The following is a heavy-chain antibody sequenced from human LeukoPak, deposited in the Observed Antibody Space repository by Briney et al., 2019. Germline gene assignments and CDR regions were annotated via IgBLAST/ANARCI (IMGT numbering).Heavy chain of an antibody. V-gene: IGHV3-21*01. CDR1: GFTFSSYS. J-gene: IGHJ2*01. D-gene: IGHD2-2*01. Sequence: GGSLRLSCAASGFTFSSYSMNWVRQAPGKGLEWVSSISSSSSYIYYADSVKGRFTISRDNAKNSLYLQMNSLRAEDTALYYCARAHLRSTRCCSCLGYFDLWGRGTLVTVSS. CDR3: ARAHLRSTRCCSCLGYFDL. CDR2: ISSSSSYI.